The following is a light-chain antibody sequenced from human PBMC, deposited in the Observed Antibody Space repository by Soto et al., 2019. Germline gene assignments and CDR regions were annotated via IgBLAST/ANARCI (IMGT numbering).Light chain of an antibody. CDR1: TSDVGGYNY. J-gene: IGLJ3*02. CDR3: SSYTSSSTVV. V-gene: IGLV2-14*01. CDR2: EVN. Sequence: QSALTQPASVSGSPGQSITISCTGTTSDVGGYNYVSWFQQHPGNAPKLMIYEVNYRPSGVSNRFSVSKSGNTASLTISGLQAEDEADYYCSSYTSSSTVVFGGGTKLTVL.